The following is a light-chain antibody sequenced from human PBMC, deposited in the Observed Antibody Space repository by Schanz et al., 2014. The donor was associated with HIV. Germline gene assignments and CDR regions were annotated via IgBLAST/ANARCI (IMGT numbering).Light chain of an antibody. J-gene: IGLJ1*01. Sequence: QSVLTQPPSASGTPGQKVTISCSGSSSNIGSNTVNWYQQLPGTAPKLLIHSNNQRPSGVPDRFSGSKSGTSASLAISGLQSDDEAHYYCAAWDDSLNGRHVFGTGTKLTVL. V-gene: IGLV1-44*01. CDR2: SNN. CDR1: SSNIGSNT. CDR3: AAWDDSLNGRHV.